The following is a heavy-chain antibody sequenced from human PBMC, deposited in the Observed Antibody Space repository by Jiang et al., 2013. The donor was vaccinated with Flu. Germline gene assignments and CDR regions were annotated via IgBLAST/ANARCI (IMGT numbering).Heavy chain of an antibody. CDR3: AKGNTYSSSSRYFDC. CDR2: TSGSGAMT. Sequence: PGGSLRLSCAASGFTFSSYAMTWVRQAPGKGLEWVATTSGSGAMTYYADSVKGRFTISRDNSKNTLYVQMKSLRAEDTAVYYCAKGNTYSSSSRYFDCWGQGTLVTVSS. J-gene: IGHJ4*02. D-gene: IGHD6-6*01. V-gene: IGHV3-23*01. CDR1: GFTFSSYA.